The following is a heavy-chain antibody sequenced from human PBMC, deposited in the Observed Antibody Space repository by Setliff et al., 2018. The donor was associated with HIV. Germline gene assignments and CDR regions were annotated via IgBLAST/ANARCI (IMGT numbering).Heavy chain of an antibody. CDR3: ATRAYDSRGYLRSRVSGAAFDI. Sequence: VASVKVSCKASGNSFHSYAFSWVRQAPGQGLEWMGGIIPLFGSANYAQKFQGRVTMSEDTSTDTAYMELSSRRSEDTAVYYCATRAYDSRGYLRSRVSGAAFDIWGQGTMVTVSS. CDR2: IIPLFGSA. J-gene: IGHJ3*02. D-gene: IGHD3-22*01. CDR1: GNSFHSYA. V-gene: IGHV1-69*06.